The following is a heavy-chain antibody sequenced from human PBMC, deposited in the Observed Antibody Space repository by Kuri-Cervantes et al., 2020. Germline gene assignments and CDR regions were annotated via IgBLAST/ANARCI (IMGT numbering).Heavy chain of an antibody. Sequence: SVKVSCKASGGTFSSYAISWVRQAPGQGLEWMGGIIPIFGTANYAQKFQGRVTITTDESTSTAYMELSSLRSEDTAVYYCATIENWGSNYFDYWGQGTLVTVSS. CDR2: IIPIFGTA. CDR1: GGTFSSYA. D-gene: IGHD7-27*01. J-gene: IGHJ4*02. V-gene: IGHV1-69*05. CDR3: ATIENWGSNYFDY.